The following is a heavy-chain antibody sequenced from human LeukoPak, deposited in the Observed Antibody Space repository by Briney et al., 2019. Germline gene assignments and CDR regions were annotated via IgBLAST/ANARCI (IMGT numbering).Heavy chain of an antibody. CDR2: INPNSGGT. CDR1: GYTFTGYY. D-gene: IGHD3-22*01. V-gene: IGHV1-2*02. Sequence: GASVKVSCKASGYTFTGYYMHWVRQAPGQGLEWVGWINPNSGGTNYAQKFQGRVTMTRDTSISTAYMELSRLRSDDTAVYYCASATYYYDSSGHPLIPLGFDYWGQGTLVTVSS. CDR3: ASATYYYDSSGHPLIPLGFDY. J-gene: IGHJ4*02.